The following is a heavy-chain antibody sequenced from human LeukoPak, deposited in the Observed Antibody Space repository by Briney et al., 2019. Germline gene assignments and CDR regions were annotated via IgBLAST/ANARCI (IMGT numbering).Heavy chain of an antibody. V-gene: IGHV3-48*02. D-gene: IGHD2-2*01. CDR2: ISSSSSTI. CDR3: ARGGRCSSTSCYYYYGMDV. Sequence: GGSLRLSCAASGFTFSSYSMNWVRQAPGKGLEWVSYISSSSSTIYYADSVKGRFTISRDNAKNSLYLQMNSLRDEDTAVYYCARGGRCSSTSCYYYYGMDVWGQGTTVTVSS. J-gene: IGHJ6*02. CDR1: GFTFSSYS.